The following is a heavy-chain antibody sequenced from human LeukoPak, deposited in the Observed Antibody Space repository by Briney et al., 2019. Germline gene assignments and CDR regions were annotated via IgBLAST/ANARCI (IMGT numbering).Heavy chain of an antibody. D-gene: IGHD5-18*01. CDR1: GASISSHY. CDR2: IYYSGST. V-gene: IGHV4-39*01. J-gene: IGHJ4*02. CDR3: ARQYPALNFDY. Sequence: SETLSLTCTVSGASISSHYWSWIRQPPGKGLEWIGSIYYSGSTYYNPSLKSRVTISVDTSKNQFSLKLSSVTAADTAVYYCARQYPALNFDYWGQGTLVTVSS.